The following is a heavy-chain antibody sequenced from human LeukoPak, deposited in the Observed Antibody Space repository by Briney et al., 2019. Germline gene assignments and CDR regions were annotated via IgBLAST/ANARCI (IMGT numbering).Heavy chain of an antibody. V-gene: IGHV1-69*04. CDR2: IIPILGIA. CDR3: ARATPSFDY. CDR1: GGTFTSYA. Sequence: SVKVSCKASGGTFTSYAISWVRQAPGQGLEWMGRIIPILGIANYAQKFQGRVTITADKSTSTAYMELSSLRSEDTAVYYCARATPSFDYWGQGTLVTVSS. J-gene: IGHJ4*02.